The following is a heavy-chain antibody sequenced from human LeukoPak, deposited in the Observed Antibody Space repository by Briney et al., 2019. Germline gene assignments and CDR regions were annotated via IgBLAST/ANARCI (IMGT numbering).Heavy chain of an antibody. CDR3: ARGTLDMVRGVISWFDP. CDR2: ISSSSSTI. D-gene: IGHD3-10*01. V-gene: IGHV3-48*04. J-gene: IGHJ5*02. CDR1: GFTFSSYS. Sequence: GGSLRLSCAASGFTFSSYSMNWVRQAPGKGLEWVSYISSSSSTIYYADSVKGRFTISRDNAKNSLYLQMNSLRAEDTAVYYCARGTLDMVRGVISWFDPWGQGTLVTVSS.